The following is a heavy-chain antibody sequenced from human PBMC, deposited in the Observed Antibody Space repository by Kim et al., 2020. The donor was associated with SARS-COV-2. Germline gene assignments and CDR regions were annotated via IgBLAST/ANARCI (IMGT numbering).Heavy chain of an antibody. J-gene: IGHJ6*02. CDR3: AREGRIAMVRGVQYYYYGMDV. CDR2: IYHSGST. D-gene: IGHD3-10*01. Sequence: SETLSLTCTVSNYSISSGYYWGRIRQPPGKGLEWIGSIYHSGSTFYNPSLKSRVTISVATSKNQFSLRLSSVTAADTAVYSCAREGRIAMVRGVQYYYYGMDVWGQGTTVTVSS. V-gene: IGHV4-38-2*02. CDR1: NYSISSGYY.